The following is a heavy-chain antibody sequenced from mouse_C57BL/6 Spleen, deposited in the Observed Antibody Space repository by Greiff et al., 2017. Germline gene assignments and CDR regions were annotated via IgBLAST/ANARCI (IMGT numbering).Heavy chain of an antibody. CDR2: INPNKGGT. CDR1: GYTFTDYN. D-gene: IGHD1-1*01. V-gene: IGHV1-22*01. J-gene: IGHJ3*01. Sequence: EVQLQESGPELVKPGASVKMSCKASGYTFTDYNMHWVKQSHGKSLEWIGYINPNKGGTSYNQKFKGKATLTVNMSSSTAYMELRSLTSEDSAVYYCASDDYYGSSSAWFAYWGQGTLVTVSA. CDR3: ASDDYYGSSSAWFAY.